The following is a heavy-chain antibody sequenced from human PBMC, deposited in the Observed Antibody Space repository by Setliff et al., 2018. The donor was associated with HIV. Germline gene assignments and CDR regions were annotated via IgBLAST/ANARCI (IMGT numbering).Heavy chain of an antibody. CDR2: INHSGSA. J-gene: IGHJ6*03. V-gene: IGHV4-34*01. Sequence: SETLSLTCVVYGGSFSGYSWTWIRQPPGKGLEWIGEINHSGSANRNPSLMGRVTTSVDTAKNQFSLELSSVTAADTAVYFCARGVRGSGTNMVRGLLYDYSFHYMDVWGIGTTVTVSS. CDR3: ARGVRGSGTNMVRGLLYDYSFHYMDV. CDR1: GGSFSGYS. D-gene: IGHD3-10*01.